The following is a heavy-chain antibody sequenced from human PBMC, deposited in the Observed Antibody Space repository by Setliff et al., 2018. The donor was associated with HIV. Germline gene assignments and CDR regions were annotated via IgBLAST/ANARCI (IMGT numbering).Heavy chain of an antibody. CDR3: ARPGYSGYDFIGGNLGY. Sequence: ASVKVSCKASGYTFSAYYLHWVRRAPGQGLEWMGWINPNSGGTNYAQIFQGRVTMTRDTSISTAYMKLSRLRSDDTAVYYCARPGYSGYDFIGGNLGYWGQGTLVTVSS. CDR1: GYTFSAYY. D-gene: IGHD5-12*01. J-gene: IGHJ4*02. V-gene: IGHV1-2*02. CDR2: INPNSGGT.